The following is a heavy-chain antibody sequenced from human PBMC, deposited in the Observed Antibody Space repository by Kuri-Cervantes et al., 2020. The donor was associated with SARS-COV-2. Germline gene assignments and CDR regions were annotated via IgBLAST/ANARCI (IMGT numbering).Heavy chain of an antibody. D-gene: IGHD3-10*01. CDR3: AREPSGDGDYYYYYGMDV. CDR1: GFTFSSYA. J-gene: IGHJ6*02. CDR2: ISYDGSNK. Sequence: GGSLRLSCAASGFTFSSYAMHWVRQVPGKGLEWVAVISYDGSNKYYADSVKGRFTISRDNSKNTLYLQMNSLRAEDTAVYYCAREPSGDGDYYYYYGMDVWGQGTTVTVSS. V-gene: IGHV3-30-3*01.